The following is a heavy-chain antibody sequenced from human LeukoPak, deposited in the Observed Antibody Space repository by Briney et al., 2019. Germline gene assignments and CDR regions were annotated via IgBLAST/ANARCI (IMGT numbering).Heavy chain of an antibody. CDR1: GGSISPYY. V-gene: IGHV4-59*01. D-gene: IGHD3-10*01. J-gene: IGHJ4*02. CDR3: ARDQYYYGSGSRLFDY. CDR2: IYYSGST. Sequence: SETLSLTCSVSGGSISPYYWTWIRQPPGKGLEWIGHIYYSGSTNYNPSLKSRVTISVDTSKNQFSLRLSSVTAADTAVYYCARDQYYYGSGSRLFDYWGQGTLVTVSS.